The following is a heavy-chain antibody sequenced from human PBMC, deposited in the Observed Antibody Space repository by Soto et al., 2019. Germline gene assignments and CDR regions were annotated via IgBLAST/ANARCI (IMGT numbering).Heavy chain of an antibody. CDR3: ARASRGRYSYGYRY. Sequence: SETLSLTCAVYGGSFSGYYWSWIRQPPGKGLEWIGEINHSGSTNYNPSLKSRVTISVDTSKNQFSLKLSSVTAADTAVYYCARASRGRYSYGYRYWGQGTLVTVSS. CDR2: INHSGST. CDR1: GGSFSGYY. J-gene: IGHJ4*02. D-gene: IGHD5-18*01. V-gene: IGHV4-34*01.